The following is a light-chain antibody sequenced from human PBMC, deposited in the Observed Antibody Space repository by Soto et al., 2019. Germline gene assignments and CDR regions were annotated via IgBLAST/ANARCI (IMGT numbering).Light chain of an antibody. CDR2: TAS. CDR3: QQYHRYIT. V-gene: IGKV1-5*03. CDR1: QSIDDW. Sequence: DIQMTQSPSTMSASVGDRVISTCRASQSIDDWLAWYQQKPGKAPKLLIYTASSLQTGVPSRFSGSGSGTEFTLTITSLQPDDFATYYCQQYHRYITFGPGTRLEIK. J-gene: IGKJ5*01.